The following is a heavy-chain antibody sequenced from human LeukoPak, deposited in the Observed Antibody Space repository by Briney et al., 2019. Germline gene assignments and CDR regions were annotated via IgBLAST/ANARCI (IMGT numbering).Heavy chain of an antibody. J-gene: IGHJ4*02. CDR3: ARGEISGYSYYFDY. CDR1: GGSTSSGDYY. CDR2: IYYSGST. D-gene: IGHD6-25*01. V-gene: IGHV4-30-4*08. Sequence: PSETLSLTCTVSGGSTSSGDYYWSWIRQPPGKGLEWIGYIYYSGSTYYNPSLKSRVTISVDTSKNQFSLKLSSVTAADTAVYYCARGEISGYSYYFDYWGQGTLVTVSS.